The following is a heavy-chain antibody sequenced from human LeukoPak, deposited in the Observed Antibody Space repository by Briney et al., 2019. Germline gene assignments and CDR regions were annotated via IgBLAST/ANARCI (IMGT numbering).Heavy chain of an antibody. CDR1: GFTFSDFP. Sequence: GGSLRLSCGGTGFTFSDFPMNWVRQAPGKGLEWVANIKEDGSENSYVESVKGRFTISRDNAKNSLYLQLNSLRAEDTAAYFCARQRYSDYWGQGTLVTVSS. CDR3: ARQRYSDY. V-gene: IGHV3-7*01. D-gene: IGHD1-1*01. CDR2: IKEDGSEN. J-gene: IGHJ4*02.